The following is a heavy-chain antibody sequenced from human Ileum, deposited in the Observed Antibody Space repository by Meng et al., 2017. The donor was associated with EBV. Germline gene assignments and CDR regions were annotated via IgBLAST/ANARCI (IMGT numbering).Heavy chain of an antibody. J-gene: IGHJ4*02. V-gene: IGHV4-4*02. CDR1: GASIGSSYW. D-gene: IGHD3-10*01. Sequence: VQLQESVPGLVQPSGTLCLICAVSGASIGSSYWWTWVRQPSEKGLEWIGEIYHSGSTNYNPSLKSRLTLSVDKSKSQFSLELISVTAADTAVYYCARGRRFGSGRYALDYWGQGTLVTVSS. CDR2: IYHSGST. CDR3: ARGRRFGSGRYALDY.